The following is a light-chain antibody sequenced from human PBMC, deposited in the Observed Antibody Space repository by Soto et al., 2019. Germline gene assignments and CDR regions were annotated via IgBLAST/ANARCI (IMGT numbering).Light chain of an antibody. V-gene: IGLV2-11*01. Sequence: QSVLTQPRSVSGSPGQSVTISCTGTGNDVGAYNYVPWYQQHPGRPPKLLIYGVVRWPSGVPDRFSGSKSGNTASLTISGLQAEDEADYFCCSYAGGYTYLFXTGTKITVL. CDR3: CSYAGGYTYL. J-gene: IGLJ1*01. CDR2: GVV. CDR1: GNDVGAYNY.